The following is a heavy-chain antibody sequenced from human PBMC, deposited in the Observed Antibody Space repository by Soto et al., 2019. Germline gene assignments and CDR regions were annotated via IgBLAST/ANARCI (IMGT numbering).Heavy chain of an antibody. CDR1: GFTFSNAW. D-gene: IGHD3-22*01. Sequence: EVQLVESGGGLVKPGGSLRLSCAASGFTFSNAWMSWVRQAPGKGLEWVGRIKSKTDGGTTDYAAPGKGRFTISRDDSKKTLYLQMNSLKTEDTAVYYCTTLKMYYYDSSGYYRDAFDIWGQATMVTVSS. V-gene: IGHV3-15*01. J-gene: IGHJ3*02. CDR2: IKSKTDGGTT. CDR3: TTLKMYYYDSSGYYRDAFDI.